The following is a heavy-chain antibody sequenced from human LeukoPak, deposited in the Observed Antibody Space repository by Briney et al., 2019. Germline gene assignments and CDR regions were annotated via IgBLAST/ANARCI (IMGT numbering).Heavy chain of an antibody. CDR1: GFTFRNYW. D-gene: IGHD2-21*02. CDR3: ARETPDPSHIVVVTALDY. J-gene: IGHJ4*02. CDR2: ISWNSGTI. Sequence: PGGSLRLSCAVTGFTFRNYWMSWVRQAPGKGLEWVSGISWNSGTIGYADSVKGRFIISRDNAMNSLYLQMNSPRVEDTAVYYCARETPDPSHIVVVTALDYWGQGTLVTVSS. V-gene: IGHV3-20*04.